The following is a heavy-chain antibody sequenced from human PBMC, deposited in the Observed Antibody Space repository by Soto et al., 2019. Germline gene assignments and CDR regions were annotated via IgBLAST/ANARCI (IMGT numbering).Heavy chain of an antibody. CDR3: ARDRSCSRGSCYVGYNSFEG. Sequence: ASVKISCKASGYTFTSYAMHWVRQARGQRLEWMGWINAGNGNTKYSQKFQGRVTITRDTSASTAYMELSSLRSEDTAVYYCARDRSCSRGSCYVGYNSFEGWGQTTKVRVSS. V-gene: IGHV1-3*01. CDR1: GYTFTSYA. J-gene: IGHJ5*02. CDR2: INAGNGNT. D-gene: IGHD2-15*01.